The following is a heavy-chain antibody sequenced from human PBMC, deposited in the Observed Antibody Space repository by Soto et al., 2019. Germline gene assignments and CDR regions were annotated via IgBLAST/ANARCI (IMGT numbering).Heavy chain of an antibody. CDR3: ARDPYCSSTSCPGRYFDY. V-gene: IGHV1-69*06. CDR2: IIPIFGTA. Sequence: ASVKVSCKASGGTFSSYAISWVRQAPGQGLEWMGGIIPIFGTANYAQKFQGRVTITADKSTSTAYMELSSLRSEDTAVYYCARDPYCSSTSCPGRYFDYWGQGTLVTVSS. J-gene: IGHJ4*02. CDR1: GGTFSSYA. D-gene: IGHD2-2*01.